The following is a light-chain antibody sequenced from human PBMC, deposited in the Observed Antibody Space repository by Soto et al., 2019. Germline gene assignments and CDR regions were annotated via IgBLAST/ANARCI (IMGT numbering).Light chain of an antibody. CDR1: SSNIGGNS. CDR3: GSWDSSLSAYV. Sequence: QCALTQPASLSGSPGQSITISCSGISSNIGGNSGSWYQQLPGTAPKLLIYDDDKRPSGIPDRFSGSKSGTSATLGITGFQTGDEADYYCGSWDSSLSAYVFGTGTKVTGL. CDR2: DDD. V-gene: IGLV1-51*01. J-gene: IGLJ1*01.